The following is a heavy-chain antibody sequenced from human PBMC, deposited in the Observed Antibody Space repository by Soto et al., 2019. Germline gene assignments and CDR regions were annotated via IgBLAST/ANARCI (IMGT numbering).Heavy chain of an antibody. Sequence: QVQLVESGGGAVQPGTSLRLSCAASGFALSYHGIHWVRQAPGKGLEWVAVTWSGGRGEYYADSVRGRFTISRDNSKTTVYLQMNSLRVEDTAVYYCAKDDDTSSHYSLLDFRGQGTLVTVSS. CDR3: AKDDDTSSHYSLLDF. CDR1: GFALSYHG. CDR2: TWSGGRGE. J-gene: IGHJ4*02. V-gene: IGHV3-33*06. D-gene: IGHD3-22*01.